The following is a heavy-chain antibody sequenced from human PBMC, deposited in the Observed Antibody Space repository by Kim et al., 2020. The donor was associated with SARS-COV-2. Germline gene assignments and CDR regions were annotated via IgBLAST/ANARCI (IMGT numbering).Heavy chain of an antibody. V-gene: IGHV1-69*01. Sequence: QKFQGRVTITADESTSTAYMELSSLRSEDTAVYYCARADGDYLSYNWFDPWGQGTLVTVSS. D-gene: IGHD4-17*01. J-gene: IGHJ5*02. CDR3: ARADGDYLSYNWFDP.